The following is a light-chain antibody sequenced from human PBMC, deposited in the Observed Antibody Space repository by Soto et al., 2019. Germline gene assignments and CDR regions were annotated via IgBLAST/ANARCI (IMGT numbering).Light chain of an antibody. Sequence: VQLTQSPSSLSPSVGDTLTIIRRASQSISSFLNWYQREPGKAPKLLIYSASSLQSGVPSRFSGSGSGTDFTLTISSLQPEDFATYYCQQANTFPLTFGQGTRLEIK. CDR3: QQANTFPLT. V-gene: IGKV1-39*01. CDR2: SAS. CDR1: QSISSF. J-gene: IGKJ5*01.